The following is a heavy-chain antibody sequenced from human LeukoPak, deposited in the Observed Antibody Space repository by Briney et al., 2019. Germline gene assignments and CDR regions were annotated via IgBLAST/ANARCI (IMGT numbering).Heavy chain of an antibody. CDR3: ARMGIVGAYFDY. CDR2: ISAYNGNT. CDR1: GYTFTGYY. D-gene: IGHD1-26*01. Sequence: ASVKVSCKASGYTFTGYYMHWVRQAPGQGLEWMGWISAYNGNTNYAQKLQGRVTMTTDTSTSTAYMELRSLRSDDTAVYYCARMGIVGAYFDYWGQGTLVTVSS. J-gene: IGHJ4*02. V-gene: IGHV1-18*04.